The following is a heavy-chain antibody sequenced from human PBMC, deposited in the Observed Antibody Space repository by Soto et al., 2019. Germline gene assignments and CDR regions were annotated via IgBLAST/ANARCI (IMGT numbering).Heavy chain of an antibody. V-gene: IGHV4-59*01. CDR2: IHYGGGT. Sequence: SETRSLTFTAPDGSMSSYYLTGSRQPPGKGLEWIGFIHYGGGTVYNPALRSRVTVTVETSKKQFSLNLSSVNAADTDVYYCVGARYAGVGATCSESWGQGALVTVSS. CDR3: VGARYAGVGATCSES. CDR1: DGSMSSYY. D-gene: IGHD1-26*01. J-gene: IGHJ4*01.